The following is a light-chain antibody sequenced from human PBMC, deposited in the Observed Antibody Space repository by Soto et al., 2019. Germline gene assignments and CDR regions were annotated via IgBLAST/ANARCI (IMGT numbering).Light chain of an antibody. J-gene: IGKJ1*01. CDR3: QQYGSSSWT. CDR1: QSVSSSY. Sequence: EVVLTQSPGTLSLSPGERATLSCRASQSVSSSYLAWYQQKPGQTPRLLIYGTSSSATGIPDRFSGSGFGTDFTLTISRLEPEDFAVYYCQQYGSSSWTFGQGTKV. V-gene: IGKV3-20*01. CDR2: GTS.